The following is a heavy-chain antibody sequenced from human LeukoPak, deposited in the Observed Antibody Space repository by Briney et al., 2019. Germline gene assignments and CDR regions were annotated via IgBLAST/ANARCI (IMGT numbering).Heavy chain of an antibody. J-gene: IGHJ5*02. CDR1: GFTFSSYG. Sequence: PGRSLRLSCAASGFTFSSYGMHWVRQAPGKGLEWVAVIWYDGSNKYYADSVKGRFTISRDNSKNTLCLQMNSLRAEDTAVYYCARDRDELGYDSSGYYLTNWFDPWGQGTLVTVSS. D-gene: IGHD3-22*01. CDR2: IWYDGSNK. CDR3: ARDRDELGYDSSGYYLTNWFDP. V-gene: IGHV3-33*01.